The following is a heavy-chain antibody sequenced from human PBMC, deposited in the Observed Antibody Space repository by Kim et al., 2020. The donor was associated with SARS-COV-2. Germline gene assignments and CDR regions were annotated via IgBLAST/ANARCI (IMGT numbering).Heavy chain of an antibody. V-gene: IGHV3-74*01. CDR3: AHFGCVWLLSL. CDR1: GFIFSHYW. CDR2: ISNDGSFT. J-gene: IGHJ4*02. Sequence: GGSLRLSCEGSGFIFSHYWMHWVRQAPGKGLEWVSRISNDGSFTGHADSVKGRFIIYRDNAKNTLYLQMNSLRVEDTAVYYCAHFGCVWLLSLWGQGPLVTVSS. D-gene: IGHD3-10*01.